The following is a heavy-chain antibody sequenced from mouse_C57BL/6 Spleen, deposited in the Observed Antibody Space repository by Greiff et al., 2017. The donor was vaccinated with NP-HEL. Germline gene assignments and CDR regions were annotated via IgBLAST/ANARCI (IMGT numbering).Heavy chain of an antibody. CDR1: GFTFSDYY. V-gene: IGHV5-12*01. J-gene: IGHJ4*01. CDR3: ARTYDYGAMDY. D-gene: IGHD6-5*01. Sequence: VQLKESGGGLVQPGGSLKLSCAASGFTFSDYYMYWVRQTPEKRLEWVAYISNGGGSTYYPDTVKGRFTISRDNAKNTLYLQMSRLKSEDTAMYYCARTYDYGAMDYWGQGTSVTVSS. CDR2: ISNGGGST.